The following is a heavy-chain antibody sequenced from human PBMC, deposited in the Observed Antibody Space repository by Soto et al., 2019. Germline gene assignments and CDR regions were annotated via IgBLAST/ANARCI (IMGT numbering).Heavy chain of an antibody. Sequence: PSETLSLTCAVYGGSFSGYYWSWIRQPPGKGLEWIGEINHSGSTNCNPSLKSRVTISVDTSKNQFSLKLSSVTAADTAVYYCARRVVVPAALNWFDPWGQGTLVTVSS. J-gene: IGHJ5*02. V-gene: IGHV4-34*01. D-gene: IGHD2-2*01. CDR2: INHSGST. CDR3: ARRVVVPAALNWFDP. CDR1: GGSFSGYY.